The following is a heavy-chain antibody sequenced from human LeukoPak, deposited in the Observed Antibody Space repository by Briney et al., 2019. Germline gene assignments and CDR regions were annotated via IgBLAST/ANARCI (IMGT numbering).Heavy chain of an antibody. Sequence: GGSLSLSCVASGLTFSSYWMCWVRQAPGKGLEWVANMNEDGSEKYYLNSVKGRFTISRDNAKNSVYLQMNSLRAEDTAVYYCASGVYHFDHWGQGTLVTVSS. J-gene: IGHJ4*02. CDR2: MNEDGSEK. CDR3: ASGVYHFDH. D-gene: IGHD6-6*01. V-gene: IGHV3-7*01. CDR1: GLTFSSYW.